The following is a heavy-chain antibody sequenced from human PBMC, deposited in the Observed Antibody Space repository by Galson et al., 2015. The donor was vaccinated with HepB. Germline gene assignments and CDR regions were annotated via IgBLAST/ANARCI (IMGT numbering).Heavy chain of an antibody. CDR2: ISVYNGNT. CDR3: AREMVWSPQRGSNDAFDI. J-gene: IGHJ3*02. CDR1: GYTFTSYG. V-gene: IGHV1-18*04. D-gene: IGHD3-3*01. Sequence: SVKVSCKASGYTFTSYGISWVRQAPGQGLEWMGWISVYNGNTNYAQKLQGRVTMTTDTSTSTAYMELRSLRSDDTAVYYCAREMVWSPQRGSNDAFDIWGQGTMVTVSS.